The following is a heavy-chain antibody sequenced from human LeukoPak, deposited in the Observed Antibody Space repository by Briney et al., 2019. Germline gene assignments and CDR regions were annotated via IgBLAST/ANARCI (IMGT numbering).Heavy chain of an antibody. CDR2: IYYSGST. Sequence: NSSQTLSLTCTVSGGSISSGDYYWSWIRQPPGKGLEWIGYIYYSGSTYYNPSLKSRVTISVDTSKNQFSLKLSSVTAADTAVYYCASRRMDYYYDSSGYSIPNYYFDYWGQGTLGTVSS. D-gene: IGHD3-22*01. CDR3: ASRRMDYYYDSSGYSIPNYYFDY. CDR1: GGSISSGDYY. V-gene: IGHV4-30-4*01. J-gene: IGHJ4*02.